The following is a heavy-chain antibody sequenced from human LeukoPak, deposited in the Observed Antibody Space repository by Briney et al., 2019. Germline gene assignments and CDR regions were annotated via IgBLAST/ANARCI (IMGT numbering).Heavy chain of an antibody. D-gene: IGHD3-10*01. CDR1: GFTFSSYA. CDR2: IYYSGAT. Sequence: GSLRLSCAASGFTFSSYAMSWIRQPPGKGLEWIGHIYYSGATKYNPSLKSRITISVDTSKNQFSLMLSSVTAADTAVYYCARFGITVVRGGKYYFDYWGQGTLVTVSS. J-gene: IGHJ4*02. CDR3: ARFGITVVRGGKYYFDY. V-gene: IGHV4-59*08.